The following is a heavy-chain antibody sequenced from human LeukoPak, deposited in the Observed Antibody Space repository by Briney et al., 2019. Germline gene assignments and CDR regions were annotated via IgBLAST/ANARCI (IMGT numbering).Heavy chain of an antibody. V-gene: IGHV4-39*01. D-gene: IGHD3-22*01. CDR3: ARKGRHYYDSSGYFL. J-gene: IGHJ4*02. CDR2: IYYSGST. CDR1: GGSISSSSYY. Sequence: SETLSPTCTVSGGSISSSSYYWGWIRQPPGKGLEWIGSIYYSGSTYYNPSLKSRVTISVDTSKNQFSLKLSSVTAADTAVYYCARKGRHYYDSSGYFLWGQGTLVTVSS.